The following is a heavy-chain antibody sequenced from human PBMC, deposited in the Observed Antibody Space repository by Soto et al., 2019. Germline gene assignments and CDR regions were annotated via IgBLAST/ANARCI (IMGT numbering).Heavy chain of an antibody. CDR1: GFTFSSYG. Sequence: GGSLRLSCAASGFTFSSYGMHWVRQAPGKGLEWVAVISYDGSNKYYADSVKGRFTISRDNSKNTLYLQMNSLRAEDTAVYYCAKDLGYYDFWSGTLFDYWGQGTLVTVSS. V-gene: IGHV3-30*18. D-gene: IGHD3-3*01. J-gene: IGHJ4*02. CDR2: ISYDGSNK. CDR3: AKDLGYYDFWSGTLFDY.